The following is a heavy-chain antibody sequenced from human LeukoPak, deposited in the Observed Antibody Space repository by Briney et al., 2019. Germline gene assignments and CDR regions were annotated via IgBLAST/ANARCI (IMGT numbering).Heavy chain of an antibody. V-gene: IGHV1-69*04. CDR3: ARRFVVVAANYYYYYGMDV. D-gene: IGHD2-15*01. CDR2: IIPILGIA. J-gene: IGHJ6*02. Sequence: SVKVSCKASGGTFSSYAISWVRQAPGQGLEWMGRIIPILGIANYAQKFQGRVTLTADKSTSTAHMELSSLRSEDTAVYYCARRFVVVAANYYYYYGMDVWGQGTTVTFS. CDR1: GGTFSSYA.